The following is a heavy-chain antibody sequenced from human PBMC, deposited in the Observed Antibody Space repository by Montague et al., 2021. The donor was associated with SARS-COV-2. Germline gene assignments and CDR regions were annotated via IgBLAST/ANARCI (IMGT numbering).Heavy chain of an antibody. CDR2: IDWDDDK. CDR1: GFSLSTSGMC. CDR3: SRMAIAAAGTLGDSYYYGMDV. J-gene: IGHJ6*02. D-gene: IGHD6-13*01. V-gene: IGHV2-70*01. Sequence: PALVKPTQTLTLTCTFSGFSLSTSGMCVSWIRQPPGKALEWLALIDWDDDKYYSTSLKTRLTISKDTSKNQVVLTMTNMDPVDTATYYCSRMAIAAAGTLGDSYYYGMDVWGQGTTVTVSS.